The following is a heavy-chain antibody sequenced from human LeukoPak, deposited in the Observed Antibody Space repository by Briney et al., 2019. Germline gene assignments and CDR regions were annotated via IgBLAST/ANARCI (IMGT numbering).Heavy chain of an antibody. CDR1: GGSISSYY. J-gene: IGHJ4*02. D-gene: IGHD2-2*01. CDR3: ARGPLYCSSTSCYISHSAGTDY. CDR2: IYYSGST. V-gene: IGHV4-59*12. Sequence: SETLSLTCTASGGSISSYYWSWIRQPPGKGLEWIGYIYYSGSTNYNPSLKSRVTISVDTSKNQFSLKLSSVTAADTAVYYCARGPLYCSSTSCYISHSAGTDYWGQGTLVTVSS.